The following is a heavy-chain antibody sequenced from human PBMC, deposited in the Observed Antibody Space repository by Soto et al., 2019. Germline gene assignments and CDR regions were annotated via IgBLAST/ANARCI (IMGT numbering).Heavy chain of an antibody. D-gene: IGHD3-22*01. CDR1: GYTFTSYA. V-gene: IGHV1-3*01. J-gene: IGHJ4*02. Sequence: ASVKVSCKASGYTFTSYAIHWVRQAPGQGLEWMGWINAGNGNTKYSQKFQGRVTITRDTSASTAYMELSSLRSEDTAVYYCARGSGYYYRDDYWGQGTLVTVSS. CDR2: INAGNGNT. CDR3: ARGSGYYYRDDY.